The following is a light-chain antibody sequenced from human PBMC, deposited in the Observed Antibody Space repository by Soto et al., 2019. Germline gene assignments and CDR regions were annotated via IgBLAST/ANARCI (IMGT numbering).Light chain of an antibody. CDR1: QSVSSSY. V-gene: IGKV3-20*01. CDR2: GAS. CDR3: QQYSNSPA. J-gene: IGKJ4*01. Sequence: EIVLTQSPGTLSLSPGERATLSCRASQSVSSSYLAWYQQKPGQAPRLLIYGASSRATGIPDRFSGSGSGTDFTLNISSLEPEDFAVYYCQQYSNSPAFSGGNNVEIK.